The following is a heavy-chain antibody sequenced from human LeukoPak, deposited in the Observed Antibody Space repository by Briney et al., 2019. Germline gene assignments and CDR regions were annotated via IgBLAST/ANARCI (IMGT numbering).Heavy chain of an antibody. CDR1: GFTFSNYA. CDR2: ISGSRGST. D-gene: IGHD2-21*02. J-gene: IGHJ4*02. V-gene: IGHV3-23*01. Sequence: GGSLRLSCAASGFTFSNYATSWVRQAPGKGLEWVSAISGSRGSTYYADSVKGRFTISRDNSKNTLYLQMNSLRAEDTAVYYCAKMTAMGFSDYWGQGTLVTVSS. CDR3: AKMTAMGFSDY.